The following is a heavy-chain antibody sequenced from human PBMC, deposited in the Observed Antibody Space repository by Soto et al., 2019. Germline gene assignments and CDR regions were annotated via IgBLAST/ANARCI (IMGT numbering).Heavy chain of an antibody. Sequence: QVQLVQSGAEVKKPGASVKVSCKASGYTFTSYDINWVRQATGQGLEWMGWMNPNSGNTGYAQKFQGRVTMTRNTSISTAYMEPSSLRSENSAMSYCATGPIVLVPAAIRFRLFAPWGQGTLVTVSS. CDR1: GYTFTSYD. V-gene: IGHV1-8*01. J-gene: IGHJ5*02. CDR2: MNPNSGNT. CDR3: ATGPIVLVPAAIRFRLFAP. D-gene: IGHD2-2*01.